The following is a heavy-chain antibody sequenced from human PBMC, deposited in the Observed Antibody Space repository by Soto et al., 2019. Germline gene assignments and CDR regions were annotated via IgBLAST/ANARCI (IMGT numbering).Heavy chain of an antibody. V-gene: IGHV3-23*01. J-gene: IGHJ3*01. CDR1: GFTFINYA. CDR3: AKSASQGDFDF. CDR2: ISSGGAT. Sequence: PGGSLRLSCAASGFTFINYAMSWGRQAPGKGLEWVSSISSGGATFYADSVRGRFTVSRDNSKNTLSLQMNSLRAEDTAVYYCAKSASQGDFDFWGQGTMVTVSS. D-gene: IGHD2-21*01.